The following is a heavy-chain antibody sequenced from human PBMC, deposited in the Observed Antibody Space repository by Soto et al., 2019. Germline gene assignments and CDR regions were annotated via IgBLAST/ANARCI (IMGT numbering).Heavy chain of an antibody. CDR2: IWYDGTKK. D-gene: IGHD1-1*01. V-gene: IGHV3-33*01. CDR3: ARERNGYYLDV. J-gene: IGHJ6*03. Sequence: ESGGGEVQPGGSLRLSCAASGFNLGTYGMHWVRQAPGKGLEWVTLIWYDGTKKYYADSVKGRFTISRDSSENTLYLHMDSLRAEDTAVYYCARERNGYYLDVWGKGTTVTVSS. CDR1: GFNLGTYG.